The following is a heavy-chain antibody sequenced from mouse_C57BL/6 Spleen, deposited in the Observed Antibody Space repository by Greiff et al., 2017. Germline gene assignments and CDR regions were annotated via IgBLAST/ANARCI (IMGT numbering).Heavy chain of an antibody. J-gene: IGHJ4*01. CDR1: GFTFSSYA. CDR3: ARDDDYDEGYAMDY. Sequence: EVQGVESGGGLVKPGGSLKLSCAASGFTFSSYAMSWVRQTPEKRLEWVATISDGGSYTYYPDNVKGRFTISRDNAKNNLYLQMSHLKSEDTAMDYCARDDDYDEGYAMDYWGQGTSVTVSS. V-gene: IGHV5-4*01. D-gene: IGHD2-4*01. CDR2: ISDGGSYT.